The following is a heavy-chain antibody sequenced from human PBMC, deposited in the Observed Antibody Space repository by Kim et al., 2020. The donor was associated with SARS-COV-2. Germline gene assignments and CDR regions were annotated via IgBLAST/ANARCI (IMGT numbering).Heavy chain of an antibody. Sequence: SETLSLTCTVSGGSISSSSYYWGWIRQPPGKGLEWIGSIYYSGSTYYNPSLKSRVTISVDTSKNQFSLKLSSVTAADTAVYYCARHSLIAVAGNNPVGPFDYWGQGTLVTVSS. CDR3: ARHSLIAVAGNNPVGPFDY. J-gene: IGHJ4*02. CDR1: GGSISSSSYY. D-gene: IGHD6-19*01. V-gene: IGHV4-39*01. CDR2: IYYSGST.